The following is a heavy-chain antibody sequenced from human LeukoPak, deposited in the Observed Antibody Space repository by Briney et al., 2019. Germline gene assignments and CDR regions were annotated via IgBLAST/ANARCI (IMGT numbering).Heavy chain of an antibody. CDR3: SAGEGYYDSSDYYSAWAFNV. CDR2: ISTTSSSI. J-gene: IGHJ3*01. CDR1: GFIFSSYS. D-gene: IGHD3-22*01. V-gene: IGHV3-48*01. Sequence: TGGSLRLSCAASGFIFSSYSMNWVRQAPGKGLEWVSYISTTSSSIYYADSVRGRFTISRDNAKNSLFLQMNSLRAEDTAVYYCSAGEGYYDSSDYYSAWAFNVWGQGTMVTVSS.